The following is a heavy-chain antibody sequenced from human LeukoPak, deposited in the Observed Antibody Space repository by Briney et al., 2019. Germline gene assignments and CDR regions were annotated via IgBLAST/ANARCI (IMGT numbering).Heavy chain of an antibody. CDR3: ARSPDTVYFDY. CDR2: TYRGDSDT. V-gene: IGHV5-51*01. J-gene: IGHJ4*02. CDR1: GYXFTTYW. D-gene: IGHD5-18*01. Sequence: SLKISCKGSGYXFTTYWIGXVXQMPGKGLEWMGITYRGDSDTRYSPPFQGQVTISVDKSISTAYLQWSSLKASDTAMYYCARSPDTVYFDYWGQGTLVTVSS.